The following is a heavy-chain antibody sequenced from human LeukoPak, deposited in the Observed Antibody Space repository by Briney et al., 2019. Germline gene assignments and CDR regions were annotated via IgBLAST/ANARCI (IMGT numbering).Heavy chain of an antibody. D-gene: IGHD3-3*01. CDR1: GFTFSSCG. V-gene: IGHV3-33*01. CDR2: IWYDGSNK. J-gene: IGHJ6*02. Sequence: PGGSLRLSCAASGFTFSSCGMHWVRQAPGKGLEWVAVIWYDGSNKYYADSVKGRFTISRDNSKNTLYLQMNSLRAEDTAVYYCAREGRITIFGVVITESRYYYYYGMDVWGQGTTVTVSS. CDR3: AREGRITIFGVVITESRYYYYYGMDV.